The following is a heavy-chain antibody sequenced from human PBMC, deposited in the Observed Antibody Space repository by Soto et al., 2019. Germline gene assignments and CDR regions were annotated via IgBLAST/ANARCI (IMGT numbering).Heavy chain of an antibody. D-gene: IGHD2-2*01. Sequence: TLSLTCTVSGGSISSGGYYWSWIGQHPGKCLEWIGYIYYSGSTHYNPSLKRPVTIPVDTSKNQFSLKLSSVTAADTAVYYCTSSHLLPYFDYRGHGTLVTVS. CDR2: IYYSGST. J-gene: IGHJ4*01. CDR1: GGSISSGGYY. CDR3: TSSHLLPYFDY. V-gene: IGHV4-31*01.